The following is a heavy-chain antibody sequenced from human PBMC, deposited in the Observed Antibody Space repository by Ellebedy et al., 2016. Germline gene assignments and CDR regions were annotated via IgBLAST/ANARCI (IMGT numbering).Heavy chain of an antibody. CDR2: IYYSGST. V-gene: IGHV4-39*07. CDR3: ARVGSVGTMVRD. CDR1: GGSISSSSYY. J-gene: IGHJ4*02. D-gene: IGHD3-10*01. Sequence: SETLSLXXTVSGGSISSSSYYWGWIRQPPGKGLEWIGSIYYSGSTYYNPSLKSRVTISVDTSKNQFSLKLSSVTAADTAVYYCARVGSVGTMVRDWGQGTLVTVSS.